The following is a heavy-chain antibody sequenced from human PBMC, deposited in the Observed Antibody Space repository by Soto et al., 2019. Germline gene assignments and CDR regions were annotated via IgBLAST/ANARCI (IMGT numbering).Heavy chain of an antibody. CDR2: IYHSGST. CDR1: GGSISSSNW. Sequence: QVQLQESGPGLVKPSGTLSLTCAVSGGSISSSNWWSWVRQPPGKGLEWIGEIYHSGSTNYNPSLNCRVTIPVDKSKNQFSLKLSSVTAADTAVYYCASYQQERAEYFQHWGQGTLVTVSS. V-gene: IGHV4-4*02. CDR3: ASYQQERAEYFQH. D-gene: IGHD3-16*02. J-gene: IGHJ1*01.